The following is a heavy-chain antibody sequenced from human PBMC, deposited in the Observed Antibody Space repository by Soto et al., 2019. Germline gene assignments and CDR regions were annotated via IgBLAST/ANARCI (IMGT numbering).Heavy chain of an antibody. CDR2: TWSDGKKA. J-gene: IGHJ4*02. CDR3: TKGYGASHSTFDY. D-gene: IGHD5-12*01. V-gene: IGHV3-33*06. Sequence: GGSLRLSCAASGFIFTTYGMHWVRQAPGKGLEWLALTWSDGKKASYADSVKGRFTISRDNSKKMVYLQVNSLRAEDTAVYYCTKGYGASHSTFDYWGQGTQVTVYS. CDR1: GFIFTTYG.